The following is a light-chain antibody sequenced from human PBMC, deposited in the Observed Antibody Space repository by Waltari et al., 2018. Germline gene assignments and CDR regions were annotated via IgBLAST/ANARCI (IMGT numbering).Light chain of an antibody. Sequence: DIVLTQSPDSLPLSLGERATINCTPSQRLLSVPGNKRYLAWYQHKPGQPPKLLIYWASTREPGVPDRFSGSGSGTDFTLTITSLQAEDAAVYFCQQYYSTPSTFGQGTKLEIK. V-gene: IGKV4-1*01. J-gene: IGKJ2*01. CDR2: WAS. CDR3: QQYYSTPST. CDR1: QRLLSVPGNKRY.